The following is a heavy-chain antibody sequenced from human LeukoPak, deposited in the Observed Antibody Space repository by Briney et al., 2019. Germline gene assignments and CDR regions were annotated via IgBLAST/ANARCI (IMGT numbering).Heavy chain of an antibody. Sequence: ASVKVSCKASGYTFTGYYVRWVRQAPGQGLEWMGRINPNNGDSNFAQKFQGRVTMTRDTSISTVYMDLSRLRSDDTAVYYCARMSSPLQYNWFDPWGQGTLVTVSS. CDR1: GYTFTGYY. CDR2: INPNNGDS. D-gene: IGHD2-15*01. CDR3: ARMSSPLQYNWFDP. J-gene: IGHJ5*02. V-gene: IGHV1-2*06.